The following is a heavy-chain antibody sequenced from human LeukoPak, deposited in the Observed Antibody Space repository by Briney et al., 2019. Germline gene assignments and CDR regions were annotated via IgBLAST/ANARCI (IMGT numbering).Heavy chain of an antibody. CDR3: ARIFGVVADAFDI. J-gene: IGHJ3*02. V-gene: IGHV4-61*05. CDR1: GGSIRSSYYY. D-gene: IGHD3-3*01. Sequence: SETLSLTCTVSGGSIRSSYYYWGWIRQPPGKGLEWIGYIYYSGTTNYNPSLKSRVTISVDRSKNQFSLKLSSVTAADTAVYYCARIFGVVADAFDIWGQGTMVTVSS. CDR2: IYYSGTT.